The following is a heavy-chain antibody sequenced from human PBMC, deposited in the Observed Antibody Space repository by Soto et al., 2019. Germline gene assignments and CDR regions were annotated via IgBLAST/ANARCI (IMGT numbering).Heavy chain of an antibody. Sequence: PGGSLRLSCAASGFTFSRFAMSWVRQAPGKGLEWVSTVSGDAKNTYYADSVKGRFTISRDNSRNTIFLQMNSLRAEETAVYFCAKTYTSGWYDFDSWGTGTLVTVSS. CDR1: GFTFSRFA. V-gene: IGHV3-23*01. CDR3: AKTYTSGWYDFDS. J-gene: IGHJ4*02. CDR2: VSGDAKNT. D-gene: IGHD6-19*01.